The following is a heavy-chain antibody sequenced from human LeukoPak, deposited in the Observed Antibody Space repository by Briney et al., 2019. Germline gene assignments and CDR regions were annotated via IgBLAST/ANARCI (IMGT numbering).Heavy chain of an antibody. CDR1: RLTFSSYA. D-gene: IGHD3-22*01. J-gene: IGHJ4*02. V-gene: IGHV3-30*04. CDR2: ISYDGNNK. CDR3: AKGGYYYVNGMDY. Sequence: GGSLRLSCAASRLTFSSYAMHWVRQPPGKGLEWVAVISYDGNNKYYADSVKGRFTISRDNSKNTLYLQMNSLRAEDTAVYYCAKGGYYYVNGMDYWGQGTLVTVSS.